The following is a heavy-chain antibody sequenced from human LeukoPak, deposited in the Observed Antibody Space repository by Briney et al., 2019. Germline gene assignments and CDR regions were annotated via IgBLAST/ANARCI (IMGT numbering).Heavy chain of an antibody. D-gene: IGHD1-26*01. V-gene: IGHV3-30*03. CDR1: GFTFNTYG. CDR3: ASDQWELHRFDP. CDR2: ISYDGRSE. J-gene: IGHJ5*02. Sequence: GGSLRLSCAASGFTFNTYGMHWVRQAPGKGLEWVALISYDGRSEYYADSVKGRLTISRDNSKNTLYLQMNSLRAEDTAVYYCASDQWELHRFDPWGQGTLVTVSS.